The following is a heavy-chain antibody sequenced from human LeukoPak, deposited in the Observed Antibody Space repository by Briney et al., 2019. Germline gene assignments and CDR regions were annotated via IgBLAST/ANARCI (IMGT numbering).Heavy chain of an antibody. CDR3: ARGEDYGTNSFDY. CDR1: GFTFSSYE. CDR2: ITTSGRTI. J-gene: IGHJ4*02. D-gene: IGHD4-17*01. Sequence: PGGSLRLSCAASGFTFSSYEMNWVCQAPGKGLEWVSYITTSGRTIYYADSVKGRFTISRDNAKNSLYLQMNSLRAEDTAVYYCARGEDYGTNSFDYWGQGTLVTVSS. V-gene: IGHV3-48*03.